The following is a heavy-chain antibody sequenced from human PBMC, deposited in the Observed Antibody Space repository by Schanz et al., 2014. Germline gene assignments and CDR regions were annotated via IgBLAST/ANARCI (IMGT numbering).Heavy chain of an antibody. CDR1: GFSFSSYT. CDR3: AKDGRLPYYGTGSDFDY. D-gene: IGHD3-22*01. CDR2: ITYDGSNT. Sequence: VQLLESGGGLVQPGGSLRLSCAASGFSFSSYTMSWVRQPPGKGLEWVAIITYDGSNTYHADSVKGRFTISRDNLKNTVYLQMNSLRAGDTAVYYCAKDGRLPYYGTGSDFDYWGQGTLVAVSS. V-gene: IGHV3-30*02. J-gene: IGHJ4*02.